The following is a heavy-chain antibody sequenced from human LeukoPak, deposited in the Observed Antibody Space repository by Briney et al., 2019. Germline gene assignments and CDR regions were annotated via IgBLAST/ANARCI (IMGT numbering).Heavy chain of an antibody. V-gene: IGHV3-23*01. CDR3: AKAVM. Sequence: GGSLRLSCAASGFIFRSYAMSWVRQAPGKGLAWVSAFSGSGGRTYYADSVQGRFTVSRDNSKKALYLQMNSLRTEETAVYYCAKAVMWGRGTLVSVSS. CDR2: FSGSGGRT. J-gene: IGHJ4*02. D-gene: IGHD2-21*01. CDR1: GFIFRSYA.